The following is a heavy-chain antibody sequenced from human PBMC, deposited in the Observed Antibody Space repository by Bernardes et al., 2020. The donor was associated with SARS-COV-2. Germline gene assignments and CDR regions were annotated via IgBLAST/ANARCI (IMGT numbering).Heavy chain of an antibody. V-gene: IGHV3-43*01. D-gene: IGHD3-3*01. CDR3: AKAIEDYYDFWSDHWMGGMDV. CDR1: GFTFDDYT. J-gene: IGHJ6*02. CDR2: ISWDGGST. Sequence: GGSLRLSCAASGFTFDDYTMHWVRQAPGKGLEWVSLISWDGGSTYYADSVKGRFTISRDNSKNSLYLQMNSLRTEDTALYYCAKAIEDYYDFWSDHWMGGMDVWGQGTTVTVSS.